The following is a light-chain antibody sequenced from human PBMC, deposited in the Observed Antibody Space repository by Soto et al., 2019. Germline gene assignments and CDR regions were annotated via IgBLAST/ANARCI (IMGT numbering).Light chain of an antibody. Sequence: DIQMTQSPSSVSASVGDRVTITCRASQGISSWLAWYQQKPGKAPKLLIYGAFSLQSGAPSRFRGSGSGTDFTLTIGGLQPEDFATYYCQQANGFPFTFGPGTKVDIK. V-gene: IGKV1-12*01. J-gene: IGKJ3*01. CDR1: QGISSW. CDR2: GAF. CDR3: QQANGFPFT.